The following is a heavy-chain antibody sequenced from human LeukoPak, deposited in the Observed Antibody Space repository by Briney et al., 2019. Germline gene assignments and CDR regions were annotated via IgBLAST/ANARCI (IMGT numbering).Heavy chain of an antibody. J-gene: IGHJ4*02. V-gene: IGHV4-39*01. Sequence: SETLSLTCTVSGGSISSSSYYWGWIRQPPGKGLEWLGSIYYSRSTYYNPSLKSRVTISVDTSKNQFSLKLSSVTAADTAVYYCARSLGAAMVTSDYWGQGTLVTVSS. D-gene: IGHD5-18*01. CDR2: IYYSRST. CDR3: ARSLGAAMVTSDY. CDR1: GGSISSSSYY.